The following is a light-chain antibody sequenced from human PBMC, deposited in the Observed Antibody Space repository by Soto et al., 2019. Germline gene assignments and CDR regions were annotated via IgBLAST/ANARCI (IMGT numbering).Light chain of an antibody. J-gene: IGKJ4*01. CDR1: QGISSY. CDR3: QKYDSAASLT. CDR2: AAS. V-gene: IGKV1-27*01. Sequence: DLQMTQSPSSLSASVGDRVTVTCRASQGISSYLAWYQQKPGKVPKLLIYAASTLQPGVPSRFSGSGSGTDFTLTISSLQPEDVAIYYCQKYDSAASLTFGGGTKVEIK.